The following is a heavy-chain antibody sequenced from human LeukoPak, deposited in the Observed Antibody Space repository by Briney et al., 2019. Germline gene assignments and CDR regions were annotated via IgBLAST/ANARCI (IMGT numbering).Heavy chain of an antibody. CDR1: GGSISSSSYY. CDR3: AAHCGGPPRLDAFDI. J-gene: IGHJ3*02. D-gene: IGHD2-21*01. Sequence: PSETLSLTCTVSGGSISSSSYYWGWIRQPPGKGLEWIGSIYYSGSTYYNPSLKSRVTISVDTSKNQFSLKLSSVTAADTAVYYCAAHCGGPPRLDAFDIWGQGTMVTVSS. V-gene: IGHV4-39*01. CDR2: IYYSGST.